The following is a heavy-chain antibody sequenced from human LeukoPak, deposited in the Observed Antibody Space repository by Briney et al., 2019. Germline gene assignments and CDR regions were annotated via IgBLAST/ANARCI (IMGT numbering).Heavy chain of an antibody. D-gene: IGHD6-13*01. Sequence: GGSLRLSCTASGFTLSSYEMNWVRQAPGRGLEWVSFIGRSDSTTYYADSVKGRFTIFRDNAKNSLYLQMSGLRAEDTALYYCARGGSLPDYWGQGTLVTVSS. CDR3: ARGGSLPDY. CDR2: IGRSDSTT. CDR1: GFTLSSYE. J-gene: IGHJ4*02. V-gene: IGHV3-48*03.